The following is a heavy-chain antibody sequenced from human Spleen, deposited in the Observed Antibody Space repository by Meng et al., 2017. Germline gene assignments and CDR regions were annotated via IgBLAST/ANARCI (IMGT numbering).Heavy chain of an antibody. V-gene: IGHV3-11*04. CDR3: ARESGGKQLWLNWFDP. Sequence: GESLKISCAASGFTVSHNYMSWIRQAPGKGLEWVSYISGSGSTVYYADSVKGRSTISRDNAKNTLYLQMNSLRAEDTAVYYCARESGGKQLWLNWFDPWGQGALVTVSS. CDR2: ISGSGSTV. CDR1: GFTVSHNY. D-gene: IGHD5-18*01. J-gene: IGHJ5*02.